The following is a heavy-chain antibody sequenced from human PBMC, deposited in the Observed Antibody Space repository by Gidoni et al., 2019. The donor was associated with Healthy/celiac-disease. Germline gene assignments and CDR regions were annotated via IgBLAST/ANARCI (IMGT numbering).Heavy chain of an antibody. V-gene: IGHV2-5*01. D-gene: IGHD4-17*01. J-gene: IGHJ3*02. CDR1: GFSLSTSGVG. CDR2: IYWNDDK. CDR3: AHSEVYGDYANDAFDI. Sequence: QITLKESGPTLVKPTQTLTLTCTFSGFSLSTSGVGVGWIRQPPGKALEWLALIYWNDDKRYSPSLKSRLTITKDTSKNQVVLTMTNMDPVDTATYYCAHSEVYGDYANDAFDIWGQGTMVTVSS.